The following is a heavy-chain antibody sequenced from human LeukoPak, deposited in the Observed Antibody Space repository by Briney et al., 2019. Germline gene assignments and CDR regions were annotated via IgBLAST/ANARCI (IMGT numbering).Heavy chain of an antibody. J-gene: IGHJ3*02. V-gene: IGHV1-69*06. CDR3: ARGMVRGVIGGGAFDI. Sequence: SVKVSCKASGYTFTSYGISWVRQAPGQGLEWMGGIIPIFGTANYAQKFQDRVPITADKSTSTAYMELSSLRSEDTAVYYCARGMVRGVIGGGAFDIWDQGTMVTVSS. D-gene: IGHD3-10*01. CDR2: IIPIFGTA. CDR1: GYTFTSYG.